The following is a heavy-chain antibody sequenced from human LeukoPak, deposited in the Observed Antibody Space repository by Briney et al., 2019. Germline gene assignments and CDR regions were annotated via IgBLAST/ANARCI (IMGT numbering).Heavy chain of an antibody. Sequence: SETLSLTCTVSGGSISSYYWGWIRQPPGKGLEWIGSIYYSGSTYYNPSLKSRVTISVDTSKNQFSLKLSSVTAADTAVYYCARHSRMVATSPFFDYWGQGTLVTVSS. V-gene: IGHV4-39*01. CDR3: ARHSRMVATSPFFDY. CDR1: GGSISSYY. J-gene: IGHJ4*02. D-gene: IGHD5-12*01. CDR2: IYYSGST.